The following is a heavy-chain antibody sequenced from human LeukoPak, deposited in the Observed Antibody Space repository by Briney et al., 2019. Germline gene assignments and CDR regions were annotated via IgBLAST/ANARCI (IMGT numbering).Heavy chain of an antibody. Sequence: GSLRLSCAASGFTFSSYAMHWVRQAPGKGLEWVAVISYGGSNKYYADSVKGRFTISRDNSKNTLYLQMNSLRAEDTAVYYCARALSFPYCGGDCYSTALDYWGQGTLVTVSS. J-gene: IGHJ4*02. V-gene: IGHV3-30*04. CDR3: ARALSFPYCGGDCYSTALDY. D-gene: IGHD2-21*02. CDR1: GFTFSSYA. CDR2: ISYGGSNK.